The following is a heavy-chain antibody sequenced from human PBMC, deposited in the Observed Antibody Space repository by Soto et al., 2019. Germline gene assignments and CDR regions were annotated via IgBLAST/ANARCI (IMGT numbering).Heavy chain of an antibody. J-gene: IGHJ6*02. CDR1: GYSFTSYW. CDR2: IYPGDSDT. CDR3: ARLAAAGTDYYYGMDV. V-gene: IGHV5-51*01. Sequence: GESLKISCKGSGYSFTSYWIGWVRQMPGKGLEWVEIIYPGDSDTRYSPTFQGQVTISADKSICTAYLQWSSLKASDTAIYYCARLAAAGTDYYYGMDVWGQGTTVTVSS. D-gene: IGHD6-13*01.